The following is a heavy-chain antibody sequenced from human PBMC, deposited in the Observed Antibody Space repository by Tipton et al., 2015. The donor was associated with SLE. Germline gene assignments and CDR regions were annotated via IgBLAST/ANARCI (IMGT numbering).Heavy chain of an antibody. CDR1: GFTVSSNY. Sequence: QLVQSGGGRVQNGGSLRLSCAASGFTVSSNYMSWVRQAPGKGLEWVSVIYSGGSTYYADSVKGRFTISRDNSKNTLYLQMNSLRAEDTAVYYCARDRGSGWFDFDYWGQGTLVTVSS. V-gene: IGHV3-53*04. D-gene: IGHD6-19*01. CDR3: ARDRGSGWFDFDY. CDR2: IYSGGST. J-gene: IGHJ4*02.